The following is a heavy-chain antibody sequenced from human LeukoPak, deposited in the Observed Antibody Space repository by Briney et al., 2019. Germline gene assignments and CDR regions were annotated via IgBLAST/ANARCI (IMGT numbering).Heavy chain of an antibody. V-gene: IGHV1-2*02. D-gene: IGHD1-26*01. CDR2: INPNTGGP. Sequence: ASVMVSCKASGYTVAAYYLHWVRQAPGQGLEWMGWINPNTGGPFYAQRFQGRVTMTWDTSISTAYMELTRVTSDDTAIYYCARHRNSQSTGAGDYWGQGTLLSVSS. J-gene: IGHJ4*02. CDR1: GYTVAAYY. CDR3: ARHRNSQSTGAGDY.